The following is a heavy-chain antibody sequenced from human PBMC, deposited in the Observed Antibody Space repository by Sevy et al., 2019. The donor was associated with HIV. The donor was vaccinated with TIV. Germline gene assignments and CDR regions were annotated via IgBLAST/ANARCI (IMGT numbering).Heavy chain of an antibody. CDR3: AKEGRGYHGSGSSDY. Sequence: GGSLRLSCAASGFSFSSYAMSWVRQAPGKGLESVSVISGSGDSTYYVDSVKGRFTISRDNSKNTLYLQMNSLRAEDTAVYYCAKEGRGYHGSGSSDYWGQGALVTVSS. V-gene: IGHV3-23*01. CDR2: ISGSGDST. D-gene: IGHD3-10*01. J-gene: IGHJ4*02. CDR1: GFSFSSYA.